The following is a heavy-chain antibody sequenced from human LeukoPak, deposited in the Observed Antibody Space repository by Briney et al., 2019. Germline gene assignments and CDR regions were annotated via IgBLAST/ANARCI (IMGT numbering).Heavy chain of an antibody. CDR2: INGDGSST. J-gene: IGHJ4*02. D-gene: IGHD6-19*01. CDR1: GFNFSTCW. V-gene: IGHV3-74*01. CDR3: ARAAAVAGTGGFY. Sequence: GGSLRLSCAASGFNFSTCWMHWVRQAPGKGLVWVSRINGDGSSTSYADSVKGRFTISRDNAKNTLYLQMNSLRAEDTAVYYCARAAAVAGTGGFYWGQGTLVTVSS.